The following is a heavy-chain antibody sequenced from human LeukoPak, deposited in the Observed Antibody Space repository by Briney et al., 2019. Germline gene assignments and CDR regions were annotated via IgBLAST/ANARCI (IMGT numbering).Heavy chain of an antibody. J-gene: IGHJ4*02. CDR1: GFIFSSHT. D-gene: IGHD5-24*01. Sequence: GGSLRLSCADSGFIFSSHTRNWVRQAPGKGLEWVSVIYSGGSTYYSDSVKGRFTISRDNSKNTLYLQMNSLRAEDTAVYHCARDRDGFDYWGQGTLVTVSS. CDR2: IYSGGST. V-gene: IGHV3-53*01. CDR3: ARDRDGFDY.